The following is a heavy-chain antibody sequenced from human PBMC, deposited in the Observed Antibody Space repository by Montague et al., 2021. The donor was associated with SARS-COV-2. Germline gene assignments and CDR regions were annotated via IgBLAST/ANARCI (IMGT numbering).Heavy chain of an antibody. CDR3: ARGGGYSSSPFDF. J-gene: IGHJ4*02. CDR1: AGSISSNY. V-gene: IGHV4-59*01. Sequence: SETLSLTCTVSAGSISSNYFNWIRQPPGKGLEWIGYIYHGGNTDTNYKLSLKSRVTISVDTSKSQCTRSLISVTAADTAVYYFARGGGYSSSPFDFWGQGSQVSVSS. CDR2: IYHGGNT. D-gene: IGHD5-18*01.